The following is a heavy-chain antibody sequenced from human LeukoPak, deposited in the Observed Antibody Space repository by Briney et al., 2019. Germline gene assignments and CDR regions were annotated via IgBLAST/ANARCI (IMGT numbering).Heavy chain of an antibody. J-gene: IGHJ4*02. Sequence: SVKVSCKASGFTFTSSAMQWVRQARGQRLEWIGWIVVGSGNTNYAQKFQERVTITRGMSTSTAYMELSSLRSEDTAVYYCAAFDNYYDSSGYDGWGQGTLVTVSS. V-gene: IGHV1-58*02. CDR3: AAFDNYYDSSGYDG. CDR2: IVVGSGNT. CDR1: GFTFTSSA. D-gene: IGHD3-22*01.